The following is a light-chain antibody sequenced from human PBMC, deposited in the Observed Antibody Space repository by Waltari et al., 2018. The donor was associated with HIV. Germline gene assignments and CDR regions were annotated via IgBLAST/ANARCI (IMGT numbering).Light chain of an antibody. CDR2: GKN. Sequence: SSELTQEPAVSVALGQTVRITCQGDSHTSYDVSWYHQKPGQAPVLVIYGKNSRPSGIPDRFSGSGSGDTYSLTITGAQSEDEGDYYCSSRDSNGDHLVVFGGGTRLTVL. J-gene: IGLJ2*01. V-gene: IGLV3-19*01. CDR1: SHTSYD. CDR3: SSRDSNGDHLVV.